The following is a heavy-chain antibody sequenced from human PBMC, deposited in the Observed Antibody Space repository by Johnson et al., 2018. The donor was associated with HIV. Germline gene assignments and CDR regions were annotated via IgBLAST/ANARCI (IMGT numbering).Heavy chain of an antibody. CDR1: GFTVSGSA. CDR3: TRRGSGYPHDAFDI. V-gene: IGHV3-73*01. Sequence: VQLVESGGGLVQPDGSLKLSCAASGFTVSGSAMHWVRQTSGKGLEWVGRIRSKANSYATAYAASVKGRFTISRDDSKNTAYLQMNSLKTEDTAVYYCTRRGSGYPHDAFDIWGQGTMVTVSS. D-gene: IGHD3-22*01. CDR2: IRSKANSYAT. J-gene: IGHJ3*02.